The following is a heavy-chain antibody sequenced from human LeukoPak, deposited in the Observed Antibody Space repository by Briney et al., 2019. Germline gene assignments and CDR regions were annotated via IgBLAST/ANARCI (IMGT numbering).Heavy chain of an antibody. J-gene: IGHJ4*02. D-gene: IGHD6-6*01. V-gene: IGHV4-34*01. CDR3: ARGGSSIAARPRAGXVXX. CDR2: INHSGST. Sequence: SETLSLTCAVYGGSFSGYYWSWIRQPPGKGLEWIGEINHSGSTNYNPSLKSRVTISVDTSKNQLSLKLSYVTAADTAVYYCARGGSSIAARPRAGXVXXWGQXTLVTX. CDR1: GGSFSGYY.